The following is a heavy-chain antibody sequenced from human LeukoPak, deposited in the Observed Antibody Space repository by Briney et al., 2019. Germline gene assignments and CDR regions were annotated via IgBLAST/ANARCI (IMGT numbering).Heavy chain of an antibody. Sequence: SETLSLTCTVSGGFIRRAGDYWRWIRQSPGKGLERLGSRYHSGSTYYIPSLLSRVTKTVDKAMNVFSLKLTYGTAADTAVYFCASGSGNGRDQYFDTWGQGTQVTVSS. CDR1: GGFIRRAGDY. CDR2: RYHSGST. J-gene: IGHJ4*02. D-gene: IGHD1-1*01. CDR3: ASGSGNGRDQYFDT. V-gene: IGHV4-39*07.